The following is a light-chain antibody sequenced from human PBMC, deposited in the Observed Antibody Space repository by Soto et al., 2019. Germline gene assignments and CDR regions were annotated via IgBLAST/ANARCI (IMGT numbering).Light chain of an antibody. J-gene: IGLJ2*01. V-gene: IGLV2-14*01. CDR1: RDDIGAYDY. CDR2: EVT. CDR3: NSYTNSSAVV. Sequence: QSVLTQPASVSGSPGQSITISCAGTRDDIGAYDYVSWYQQHPGNAPKPLVYEVTNRPSGVSVRFSGSKSGNTASLTISGLQAEDEADYYCNSYTNSSAVVFGGGTKVTVL.